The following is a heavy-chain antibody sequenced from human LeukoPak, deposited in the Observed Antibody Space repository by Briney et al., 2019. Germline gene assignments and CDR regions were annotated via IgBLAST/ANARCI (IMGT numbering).Heavy chain of an antibody. D-gene: IGHD2-2*01. CDR1: GYTFTGYY. CDR2: INPNSGGT. CDR3: ARVIVVVPAAKGRNAFDI. J-gene: IGHJ3*02. V-gene: IGHV1-2*02. Sequence: GASVKVSCKASGYTFTGYYMHWVRQAPGQGLEWIGWINPNSGGTNYAQKFQGRVTMTRDTSISTAYMELSRLRSDDTAVYYCARVIVVVPAAKGRNAFDIWGQGTMVTVSS.